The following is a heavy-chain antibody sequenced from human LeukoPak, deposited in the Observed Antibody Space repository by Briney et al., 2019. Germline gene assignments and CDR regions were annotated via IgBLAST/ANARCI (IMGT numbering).Heavy chain of an antibody. J-gene: IGHJ4*02. CDR1: GFTFSSYA. V-gene: IGHV3-23*01. CDR3: AEPEGGYYDIRPD. Sequence: GSLRLSFAASGFTFSSYAMSWVRPAPGKGLEWVSAISGSGGSTYYADSVKGRFTISRDNSKNTLYLQMNSLRAEDTAVYYCAEPEGGYYDIRPDWGQGTLVTVSS. D-gene: IGHD3-22*01. CDR2: ISGSGGST.